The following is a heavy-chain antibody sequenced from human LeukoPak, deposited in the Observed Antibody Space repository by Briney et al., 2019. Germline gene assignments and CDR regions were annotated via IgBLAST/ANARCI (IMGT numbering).Heavy chain of an antibody. CDR1: GFTFSNIG. V-gene: IGHV3-23*01. Sequence: GGSLRLSCTTSGFTFSNIGMTWVRQAPGKGLEWVSDISGGGGGRTQFADSVRGRFTISRDNAKNSLYLQMNSLRAEDTALYYCAKSAAARDPFDYWGQGTLVTVSS. CDR3: AKSAAARDPFDY. J-gene: IGHJ4*02. CDR2: ISGGGGGRT. D-gene: IGHD6-6*01.